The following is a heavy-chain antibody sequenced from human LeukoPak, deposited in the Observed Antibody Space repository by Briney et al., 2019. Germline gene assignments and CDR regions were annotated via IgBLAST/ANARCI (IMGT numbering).Heavy chain of an antibody. CDR1: GFTFGPVW. Sequence: PGGSLSLSCAASGFTFGPVWLNWVRKLPGKGLMWVSHIINDGSYTTYADSMKGRFTISRDTSKNTLYLQINSLRVEDTAVYYCIVFGDSNHWGQGTLVTVSS. CDR2: IINDGSYT. CDR3: IVFGDSNH. J-gene: IGHJ5*02. V-gene: IGHV3-74*01. D-gene: IGHD4-17*01.